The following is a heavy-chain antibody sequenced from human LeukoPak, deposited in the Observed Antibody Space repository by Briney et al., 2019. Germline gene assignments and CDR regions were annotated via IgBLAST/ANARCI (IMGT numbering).Heavy chain of an antibody. D-gene: IGHD6-13*01. V-gene: IGHV3-74*01. Sequence: GGSLRLSCAASGFTFSSYWMRWVRHAPGKGLVWVSRINTDGSSTSYADSVKGRFTISRDNAKNTLYLQMNSLRAEDTAVYYCARVSSSSWWALDYWGQGTLVTVSS. CDR3: ARVSSSSWWALDY. CDR1: GFTFSSYW. CDR2: INTDGSST. J-gene: IGHJ4*02.